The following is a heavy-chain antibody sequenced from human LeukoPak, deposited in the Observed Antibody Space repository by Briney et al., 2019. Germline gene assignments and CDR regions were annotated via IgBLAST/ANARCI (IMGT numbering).Heavy chain of an antibody. CDR2: FDRGRDGE. Sequence: GGSPRLSCAGSGFSFSDYYMAWIRQTPGKGLQRVSFFDRGRDGEAHADSVKGRFTISRDSDKNSLYLQMNSLRAEDTAVYYCARDHSEPGVFFDSWGQGTLVTVPS. D-gene: IGHD1-14*01. CDR1: GFSFSDYY. V-gene: IGHV3-11*05. J-gene: IGHJ4*02. CDR3: ARDHSEPGVFFDS.